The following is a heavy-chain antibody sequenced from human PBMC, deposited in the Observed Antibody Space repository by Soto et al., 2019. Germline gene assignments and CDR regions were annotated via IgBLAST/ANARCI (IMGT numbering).Heavy chain of an antibody. V-gene: IGHV3-30*18. J-gene: IGHJ4*02. CDR1: GFTFSSYG. D-gene: IGHD5-12*01. CDR2: ISYDGSNK. Sequence: PGGSLRLSCAASGFTFSSYGMHWVRQAPGKGLEWVAVISYDGSNKYYADSVKGRFTISRDNSKNTLYLQMNSLRAEDTAVYYCAKDRNSGYDPDSTDYFDYWGQGTLVTVSS. CDR3: AKDRNSGYDPDSTDYFDY.